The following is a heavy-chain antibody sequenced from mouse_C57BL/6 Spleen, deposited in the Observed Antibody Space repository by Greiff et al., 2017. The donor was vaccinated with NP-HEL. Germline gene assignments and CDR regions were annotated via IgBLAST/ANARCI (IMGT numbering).Heavy chain of an antibody. Sequence: EVQLQQSGPELVKPGASVKISCKASGYTFTDYYMNWVKQSHGKSLEWIGDINPNNGGTSYNQKFKGKATLTVDKSSSTAYMELRSLTSEDSAVYYCARDYASYAMDDWGQGTSVTVSS. CDR1: GYTFTDYY. V-gene: IGHV1-26*01. CDR3: ARDYASYAMDD. J-gene: IGHJ4*01. D-gene: IGHD1-1*02. CDR2: INPNNGGT.